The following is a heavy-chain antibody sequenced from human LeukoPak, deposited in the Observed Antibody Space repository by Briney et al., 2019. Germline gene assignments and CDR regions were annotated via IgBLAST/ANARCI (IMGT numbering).Heavy chain of an antibody. D-gene: IGHD1-1*01. CDR2: ISGSGNTI. J-gene: IGHJ3*02. CDR3: ARFETSPGGVAFDI. V-gene: IGHV3-48*03. CDR1: RFTFSNYD. Sequence: GGSLRLSCAASRFTFSNYDMNWVRQAPGKGLEWVSYISGSGNTIYYADSVKGRFTISRDNAENSLYLQMNSLRAEDTAVYYCARFETSPGGVAFDIWGQGTMVTVSS.